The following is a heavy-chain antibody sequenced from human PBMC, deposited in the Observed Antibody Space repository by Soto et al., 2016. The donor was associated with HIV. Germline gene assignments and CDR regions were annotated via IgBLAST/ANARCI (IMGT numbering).Heavy chain of an antibody. Sequence: VQLVESGGGVVQPGRSLKLSCSASGFSFRSYVLHWVRQAPGKGLEWVAVISYDGSDEYSADSVKGRFTISRDNSRNTLYLQMNSLRTEDTAVYYCARGSDLSIAGAGMDVWGQGTTVTVSS. CDR1: GFSFRSYV. J-gene: IGHJ6*02. D-gene: IGHD6-13*01. CDR3: ARGSDLSIAGAGMDV. V-gene: IGHV3-30*04. CDR2: ISYDGSDE.